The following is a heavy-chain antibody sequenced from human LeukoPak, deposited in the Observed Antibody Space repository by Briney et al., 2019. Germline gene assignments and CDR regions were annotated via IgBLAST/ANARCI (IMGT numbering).Heavy chain of an antibody. CDR1: GFTFRSYG. Sequence: GGSLRLSCAASGFTFRSYGMHWVRQAPGKGLEWVAFIRFDGNTKYYADSVKGLFTISRDISKNTLYLQMNSLRAEDTAVYYCARPDHGAGRAFDIWGQGTMVTVSS. J-gene: IGHJ3*02. CDR2: IRFDGNTK. V-gene: IGHV3-30*02. D-gene: IGHD6-13*01. CDR3: ARPDHGAGRAFDI.